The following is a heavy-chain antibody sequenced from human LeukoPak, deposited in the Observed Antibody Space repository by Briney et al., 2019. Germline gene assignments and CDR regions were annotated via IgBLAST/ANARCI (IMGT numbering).Heavy chain of an antibody. CDR1: GFTFNNYA. V-gene: IGHV3-23*01. Sequence: GGSLRLSCAASGFTFNNYAMNWVRQTPGKGLQWVSAVSGDGQRTFYADSVRGRFTIFSDNSMNTLSLQMNSLRVEDTAVYYCAKEQDNLLLLSHFDSWGQGILVTVSA. CDR3: AKEQDNLLLLSHFDS. D-gene: IGHD1-14*01. J-gene: IGHJ4*02. CDR2: VSGDGQRT.